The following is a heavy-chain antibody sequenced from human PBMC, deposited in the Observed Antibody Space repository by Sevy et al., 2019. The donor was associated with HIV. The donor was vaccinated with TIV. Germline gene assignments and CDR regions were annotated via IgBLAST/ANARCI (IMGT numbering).Heavy chain of an antibody. CDR2: IIPIFGTP. CDR1: GDTFSTYG. D-gene: IGHD7-27*01. Sequence: ASVKVSCKASGDTFSTYGLSWGRQAPGQGLEWMGGIIPIFGTPNYAQKFQGRVTITAEESASTAYMELSSLRSEDTALYYCAREGGVATTGDHDAFDIWGHGTLVTVSS. CDR3: AREGGVATTGDHDAFDI. V-gene: IGHV1-69*13. J-gene: IGHJ3*02.